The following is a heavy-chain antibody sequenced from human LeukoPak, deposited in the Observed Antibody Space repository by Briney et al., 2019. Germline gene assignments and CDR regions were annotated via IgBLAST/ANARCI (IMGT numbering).Heavy chain of an antibody. V-gene: IGHV4-59*01. Sequence: SETLSLTCTVSGGSISSYYWSWIRQPPGKGLEWIGYIYYSGSTNYNPSLKSRVTISVDTSKNQFSLKLSSVTAADTAVYYRASHSSRWTEGGDFDYWGQGTLVTVSS. CDR1: GGSISSYY. D-gene: IGHD6-13*01. CDR3: ASHSSRWTEGGDFDY. CDR2: IYYSGST. J-gene: IGHJ4*02.